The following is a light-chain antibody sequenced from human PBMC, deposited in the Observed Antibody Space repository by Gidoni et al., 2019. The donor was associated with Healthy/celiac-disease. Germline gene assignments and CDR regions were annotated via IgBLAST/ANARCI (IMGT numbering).Light chain of an antibody. CDR3: QAWDSSTVV. CDR2: HDS. J-gene: IGLJ2*01. V-gene: IGLV3-1*01. Sequence: SYELNQPPSVSVSPGQTASITCSGDKLGDKYACWYQQKPGKSPVLVIYHDSKRPSVIPQLSSGSNAGNTATLTISGTQAMDEADYYCQAWDSSTVVFGGGTKLTVL. CDR1: KLGDKY.